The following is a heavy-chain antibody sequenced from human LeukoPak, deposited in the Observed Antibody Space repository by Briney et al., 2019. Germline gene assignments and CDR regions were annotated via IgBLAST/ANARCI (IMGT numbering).Heavy chain of an antibody. J-gene: IGHJ4*02. V-gene: IGHV4-34*01. CDR3: AREITVVRGYFDY. CDR1: GGSLSAYY. Sequence: SETLSLTCTVSGGSLSAYYWNWIRQTPGKGLEWIGEINHSGSTNYNPSLRSRVTISVDMSKNQFSLKLSSVTAADTAVYYCAREITVVRGYFDYWGQGTLVTVSS. CDR2: INHSGST. D-gene: IGHD3-10*01.